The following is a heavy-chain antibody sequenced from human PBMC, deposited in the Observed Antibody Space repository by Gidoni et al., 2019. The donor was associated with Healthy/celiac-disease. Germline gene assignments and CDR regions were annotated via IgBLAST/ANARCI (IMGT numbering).Heavy chain of an antibody. CDR2: IWYDGSNK. CDR3: ARDQMIVGGGFDY. Sequence: QVQLVESGGGVVQPGRSLRLSCAASGFTFSSYGMHWVRQAPGKGLEWVAVIWYDGSNKYYADSVKGRFTISRDNSKNTLYLQMNSLRAEDTAVYYCARDQMIVGGGFDYWGQGTLVTVSS. V-gene: IGHV3-33*01. J-gene: IGHJ4*02. CDR1: GFTFSSYG. D-gene: IGHD3-22*01.